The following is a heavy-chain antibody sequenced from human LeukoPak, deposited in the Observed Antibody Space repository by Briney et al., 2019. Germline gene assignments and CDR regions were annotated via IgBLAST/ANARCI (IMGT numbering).Heavy chain of an antibody. Sequence: SETLSLTCTVSGGSISSSSYYWGWIRQPPGKGLEWIGSIYYSGSTYYNPSLKSRVTISVDTSKNQFSLKLSSVTAADTAVYYCATDTPVQLWLLRDAFDIWGQGTMVTVSS. J-gene: IGHJ3*02. V-gene: IGHV4-39*07. CDR2: IYYSGST. CDR1: GGSISSSSYY. CDR3: ATDTPVQLWLLRDAFDI. D-gene: IGHD5-18*01.